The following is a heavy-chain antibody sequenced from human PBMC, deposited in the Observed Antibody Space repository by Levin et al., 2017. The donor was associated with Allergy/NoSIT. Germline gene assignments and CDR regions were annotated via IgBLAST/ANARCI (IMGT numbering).Heavy chain of an antibody. D-gene: IGHD3-22*01. Sequence: AASVKVSCKASGGTFSSYAISWVRQAPGQGLEWMGGIIPIFGTANYAQKFQGRVTITADESTSTAYMELSSLRSEDTAVYYCARDHYYDSSPWYYYYGMDGWGQGTTVTVSS. CDR3: ARDHYYDSSPWYYYYGMDG. V-gene: IGHV1-69*13. CDR1: GGTFSSYA. CDR2: IIPIFGTA. J-gene: IGHJ6*02.